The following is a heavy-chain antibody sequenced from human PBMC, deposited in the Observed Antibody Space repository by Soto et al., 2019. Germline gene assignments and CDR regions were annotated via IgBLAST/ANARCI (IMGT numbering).Heavy chain of an antibody. CDR1: GSSFTNYW. Sequence: GESLKISCKGSGSSFTNYWIAWVRQMPGKGLEWMGIIYPGDSDTRYSPSFQGQVTISADKSISTAYLQWSSLKASDTAMYYCARRAKSGRDDQITELFDYWGQGTLVTVSS. CDR2: IYPGDSDT. D-gene: IGHD3-3*01. CDR3: ARRAKSGRDDQITELFDY. J-gene: IGHJ4*02. V-gene: IGHV5-51*01.